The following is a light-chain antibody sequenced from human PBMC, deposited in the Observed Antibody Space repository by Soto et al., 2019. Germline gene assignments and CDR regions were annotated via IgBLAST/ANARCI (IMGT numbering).Light chain of an antibody. Sequence: QTVVTQEPSFSVSPGGTVTLTCGLSSGSVSTSYYPSWYQQTPGQAPRQLIYGTNTRSSGVPDRFSGSILGNKAALTITGAQAEDESDYHCVLYLGCGILAFGGGTKLTVL. J-gene: IGLJ2*01. CDR1: SGSVSTSYY. CDR3: VLYLGCGILA. CDR2: GTN. V-gene: IGLV8-61*01.